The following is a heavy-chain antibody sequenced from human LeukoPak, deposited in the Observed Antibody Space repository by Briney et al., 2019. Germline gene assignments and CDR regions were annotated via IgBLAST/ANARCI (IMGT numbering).Heavy chain of an antibody. Sequence: PGGSLRLSCAASGFTFDDYAMHWVRQAPGKGLEWVSGISWNSGSIGYADSVKGRFTISRDNAKNSLYLQMNSLRAEDTALYYCAKDKVPYSSSWTPDYWGQGTLVTVSS. D-gene: IGHD6-13*01. J-gene: IGHJ4*02. CDR2: ISWNSGSI. CDR3: AKDKVPYSSSWTPDY. CDR1: GFTFDDYA. V-gene: IGHV3-9*01.